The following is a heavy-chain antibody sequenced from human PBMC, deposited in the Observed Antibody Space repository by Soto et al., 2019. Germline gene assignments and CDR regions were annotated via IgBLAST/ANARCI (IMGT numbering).Heavy chain of an antibody. D-gene: IGHD6-13*01. CDR1: GGSFSGYY. CDR3: ARVAAAGTHHPNKRLKIDP. J-gene: IGHJ5*02. V-gene: IGHV4-34*01. CDR2: INHSGST. Sequence: SETLSLTCAVYGGSFSGYYWSWIRQPPGKGLEWIGEINHSGSTNYNPSLKSRVTISVDTSKNQFSLKLSSVTAADTAVYYCARVAAAGTHHPNKRLKIDPWGQGTLVTVSS.